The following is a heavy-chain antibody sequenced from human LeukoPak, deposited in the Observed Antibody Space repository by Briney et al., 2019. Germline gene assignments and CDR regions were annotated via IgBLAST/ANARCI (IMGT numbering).Heavy chain of an antibody. V-gene: IGHV3-49*03. CDR3: ANHPSSSGSPG. Sequence: GGSLRLSCTASGFTFGDYAMSWFRQAPGKGLEWVGFIRSKAYGGTTEYAASVKGRFTISRDDSKSIAYLQMNSLRAEDTAVYYCANHPSSSGSPGWGQGTLVTVSS. D-gene: IGHD6-13*01. CDR2: IRSKAYGGTT. CDR1: GFTFGDYA. J-gene: IGHJ4*02.